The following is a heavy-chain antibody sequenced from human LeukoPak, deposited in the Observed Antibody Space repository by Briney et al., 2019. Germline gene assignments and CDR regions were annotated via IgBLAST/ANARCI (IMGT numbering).Heavy chain of an antibody. CDR1: GGSISSGGYS. Sequence: PSQTLSLTCAVSGGSISSGGYSWSWIRQPPGKGLEWIGYIYYSGSTYYNPSLKSRVTISVDTSKNQFSLKLSSVTAADTAVYYCVRGWPYYGMDVWGQGTTVTVSS. J-gene: IGHJ6*02. V-gene: IGHV4-30-4*07. CDR2: IYYSGST. CDR3: VRGWPYYGMDV. D-gene: IGHD6-13*01.